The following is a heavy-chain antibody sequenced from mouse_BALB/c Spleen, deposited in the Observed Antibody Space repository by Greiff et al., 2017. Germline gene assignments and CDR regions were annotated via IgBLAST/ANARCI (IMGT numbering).Heavy chain of an antibody. J-gene: IGHJ1*01. CDR1: GFTFSDYY. Sequence: EVQLVESGGGLVKPGGSLKLSCAASGFTFSDYYMYWVRQTPEKRLEWVATISDGGSYTYYPDSVKGRFTISRDNAKNNLYLQMSSLKSEDTAMYYCARPPKEFYWYFDVWGAGTTVTVSS. CDR3: ARPPKEFYWYFDV. V-gene: IGHV5-4*02. CDR2: ISDGGSYT.